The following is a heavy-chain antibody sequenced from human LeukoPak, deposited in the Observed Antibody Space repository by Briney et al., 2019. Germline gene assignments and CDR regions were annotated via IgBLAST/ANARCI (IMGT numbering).Heavy chain of an antibody. CDR1: GFTFSNYA. CDR3: ARVPKNYYDSSGSY. V-gene: IGHV3-30-3*01. CDR2: ISYDGSIK. J-gene: IGHJ4*02. D-gene: IGHD3-22*01. Sequence: GGSLRLSCAASGFTFSNYAMHWVRQAPGKGLEWVAVISYDGSIKYYADSVKGRFTISRGNSKNTLYLQMNSLRAEDTAVYYCARVPKNYYDSSGSYWGQGTLVTVSS.